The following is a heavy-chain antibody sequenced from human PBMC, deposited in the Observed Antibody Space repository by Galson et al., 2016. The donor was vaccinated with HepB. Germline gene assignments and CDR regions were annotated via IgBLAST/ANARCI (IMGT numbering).Heavy chain of an antibody. CDR1: GYIFTNYW. CDR2: LNPAESDT. CDR3: ARLGEPAAKSRFGLDV. Sequence: QSGAEVTKSGESLKISCKGSGYIFTNYWIGWVRQMPGKGLEWMGILNPAESDTRYSPSFQGHVTISADKSINTAYLQWSSLKAPATAMYYCARLGEPAAKSRFGLDVWGQGTTVTVSS. V-gene: IGHV5-51*01. D-gene: IGHD2-2*01. J-gene: IGHJ6*01.